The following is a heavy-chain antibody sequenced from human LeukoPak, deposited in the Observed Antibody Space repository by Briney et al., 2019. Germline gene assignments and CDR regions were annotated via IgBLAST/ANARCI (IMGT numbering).Heavy chain of an antibody. D-gene: IGHD4-17*01. CDR3: ARVHGYYIGLYYFDY. Sequence: WASVKVSCKASGYTYTTYGISWVRQAPGQGLEWMGWVSGNGDNTKYVQEFQGRVTMTTDTSTRTAYMELRSLRSDDTAIYYCARVHGYYIGLYYFDYWGQGTLVTISS. J-gene: IGHJ4*02. CDR1: GYTYTTYG. CDR2: VSGNGDNT. V-gene: IGHV1-18*01.